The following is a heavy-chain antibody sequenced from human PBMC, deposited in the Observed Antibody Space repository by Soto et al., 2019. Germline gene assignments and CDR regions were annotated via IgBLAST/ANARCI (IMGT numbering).Heavy chain of an antibody. V-gene: IGHV1-18*01. CDR1: GYTFTSYG. CDR2: ISAYNGNT. CDR3: VSVLYCSSTSCYRGPFDY. J-gene: IGHJ4*02. D-gene: IGHD2-2*02. Sequence: ASVKVSCKASGYTFTSYGISWVRQAPGQGLEWMGWISAYNGNTNYAQKLQGRVTMTTDTSTRTAYMELRSLRSDDTAVYYCVSVLYCSSTSCYRGPFDYWGQGTLVTVSS.